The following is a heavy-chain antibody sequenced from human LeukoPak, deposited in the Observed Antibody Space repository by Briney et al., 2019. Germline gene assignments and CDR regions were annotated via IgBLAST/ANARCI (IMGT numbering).Heavy chain of an antibody. CDR3: TKRGDNGNFWSGYSDY. Sequence: GGSLRLSCAASGFTFSTYGMSWVRQAPGKGLEWVSVISGSGGNTYYVDSVKGRFTISRDNSRNTLYLRMNSLRAEDTAVYVCTKRGDNGNFWSGYSDYGGQGTLAPVSS. CDR1: GFTFSTYG. V-gene: IGHV3-23*01. CDR2: ISGSGGNT. D-gene: IGHD3-3*01. J-gene: IGHJ4*02.